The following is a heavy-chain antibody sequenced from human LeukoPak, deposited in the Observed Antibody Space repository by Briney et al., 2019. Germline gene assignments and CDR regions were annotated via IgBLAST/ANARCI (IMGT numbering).Heavy chain of an antibody. Sequence: SETLSLTCTVSGGSISNYYWSWIRQPPGKGLEWIGYIYYSGSTKYNPSLKSRVTISVDTSKNQFSLRLSSVTAADTAVYYCARVMATISNYFDYWGQGTLVTVSS. CDR3: ARVMATISNYFDY. CDR2: IYYSGST. V-gene: IGHV4-59*08. D-gene: IGHD5-24*01. CDR1: GGSISNYY. J-gene: IGHJ4*02.